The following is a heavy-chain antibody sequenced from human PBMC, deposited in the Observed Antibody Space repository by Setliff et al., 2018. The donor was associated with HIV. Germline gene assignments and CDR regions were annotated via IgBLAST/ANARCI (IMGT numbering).Heavy chain of an antibody. D-gene: IGHD1-1*01. CDR3: SRVRTSSNFWVCDVFDP. CDR2: INTNTGYP. J-gene: IGHJ5*02. V-gene: IGHV7-4-1*02. CDR1: GYNFTNYG. Sequence: ASVKVSCKASGYNFTNYGINWVRQDPGQGLEWMGWINTNTGYPTYAQAFRGRFVFSLDTAVSTAYLDISSLEAEDTAVYFCSRVRTSSNFWVCDVFDPWGQGTLVTVSS.